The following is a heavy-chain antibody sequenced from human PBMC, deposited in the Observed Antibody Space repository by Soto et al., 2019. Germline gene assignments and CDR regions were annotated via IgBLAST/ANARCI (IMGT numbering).Heavy chain of an antibody. J-gene: IGHJ4*02. D-gene: IGHD3-10*01. CDR3: ATRFGSGSYADC. Sequence: QLQLPESGTGLVKPSETLSLLCTVSGCSLSSTNYLWDWIRHPRGQGLEWVGTIDHSGSTYYNPSLMGPVTIPGDTSNNHCSLKLTSVTAADTGVYYCATRFGSGSYADCCGKGTQVTASS. CDR2: IDHSGST. V-gene: IGHV4-39*02. CDR1: GCSLSSTNYL.